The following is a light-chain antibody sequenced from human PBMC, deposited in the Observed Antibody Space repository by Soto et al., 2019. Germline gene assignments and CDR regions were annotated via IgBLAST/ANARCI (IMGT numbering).Light chain of an antibody. CDR3: QQRNNWPPIT. V-gene: IGKV3-11*01. J-gene: IGKJ5*01. Sequence: EIVLTQSPGTLSLSPGERATLTCRASQSVSNYLAWYQQKPGQAPRLLIDDASNRATGIPDRFSGSGSGTDFTRTIDNLEPEDFAIYYCQQRNNWPPITFGQGTRLEL. CDR1: QSVSNY. CDR2: DAS.